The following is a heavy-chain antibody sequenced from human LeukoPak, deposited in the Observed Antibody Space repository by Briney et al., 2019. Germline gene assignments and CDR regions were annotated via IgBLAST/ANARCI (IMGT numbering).Heavy chain of an antibody. V-gene: IGHV3-21*01. CDR2: ISSSSSYI. J-gene: IGHJ4*02. CDR1: GVTFSSYS. Sequence: GGSLRLSCAASGVTFSSYSMNWIRQAPGKGLEWVSSISSSSSYIYYAASVKGRFTISRDNAKNSLYLQMNSLRAEDTAVYYCASAPGGGYLKNFDYWGQGTLVTVSS. CDR3: ASAPGGGYLKNFDY. D-gene: IGHD5-12*01.